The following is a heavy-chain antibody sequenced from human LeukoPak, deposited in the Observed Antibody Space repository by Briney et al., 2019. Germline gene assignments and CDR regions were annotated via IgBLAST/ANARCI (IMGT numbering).Heavy chain of an antibody. CDR3: ARYSGYDADFDY. CDR1: GYTFTSYD. CDR2: MNPNSGNT. Sequence: GASVKVSCKASGYTFTSYDINWVRQATGQGLEWMGLMNPNSGNTGYAQKFQGRVTMTRNTSISTAYMELSSLRSEDTAVYYCARYSGYDADFDYWGQGTLVTVSS. D-gene: IGHD5-12*01. J-gene: IGHJ4*02. V-gene: IGHV1-8*01.